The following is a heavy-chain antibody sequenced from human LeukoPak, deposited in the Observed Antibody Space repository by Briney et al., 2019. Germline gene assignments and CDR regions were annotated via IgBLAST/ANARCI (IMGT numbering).Heavy chain of an antibody. J-gene: IGHJ4*02. D-gene: IGHD6-13*01. CDR3: ARALGYSSTLFDY. Sequence: ASVKVSCKASGGTFSSYAISWVRQAPGQGLEWMGRIIPILGIANYAQKFQGRVTITADKSTSTAYMELSSLRPEDTAVYYCARALGYSSTLFDYWGQGTLVTVSS. CDR1: GGTFSSYA. V-gene: IGHV1-69*04. CDR2: IIPILGIA.